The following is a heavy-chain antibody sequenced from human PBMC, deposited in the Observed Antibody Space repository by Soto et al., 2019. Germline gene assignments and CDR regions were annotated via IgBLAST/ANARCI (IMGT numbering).Heavy chain of an antibody. CDR1: GYTFTSYG. D-gene: IGHD5-18*01. CDR2: ISAYNGNT. Sequence: QVQLVQSGAEVKKPGASVKVSCKASGYTFTSYGISWVRQAPGQGLEWMGWISAYNGNTNYAQKLQGRVTMTTDTSTSTAYMELRSLRSDDTAVYYCARVQYSPPYYYYDGMDVWGQGTTVTVSS. J-gene: IGHJ6*02. V-gene: IGHV1-18*01. CDR3: ARVQYSPPYYYYDGMDV.